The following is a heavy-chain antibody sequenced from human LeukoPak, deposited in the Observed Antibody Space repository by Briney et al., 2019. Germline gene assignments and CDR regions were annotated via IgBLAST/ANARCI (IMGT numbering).Heavy chain of an antibody. CDR2: IYYSGST. CDR1: GGSISSGGYY. D-gene: IGHD3-22*01. CDR3: ARYGTTYYYDSSGHGKSTFDY. Sequence: SETLSLTCTVSGGSISSGGYYWSWIRQHPGKGLEWIGYIYYSGSTYYNPSLKSRVTISVDTSKNQFSLKLSSVTAADTAVYYCARYGTTYYYDSSGHGKSTFDYWGQGTLVTVSS. V-gene: IGHV4-31*03. J-gene: IGHJ4*02.